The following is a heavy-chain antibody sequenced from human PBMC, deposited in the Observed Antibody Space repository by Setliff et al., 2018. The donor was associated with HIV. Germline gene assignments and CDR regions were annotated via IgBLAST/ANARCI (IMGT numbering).Heavy chain of an antibody. CDR3: ARSPGDYLFDY. J-gene: IGHJ4*02. D-gene: IGHD4-17*01. V-gene: IGHV1-46*01. CDR2: ISPSGDRT. Sequence: GASVKVSCKASGYAFTSQFMHWVRQAPGQGLEWMGIISPSGDRTTYAQRFRGRVTMTSDTSTGTVYMELSSLRSEDTAVYYCARSPGDYLFDYWGQGTLVTVS. CDR1: GYAFTSQF.